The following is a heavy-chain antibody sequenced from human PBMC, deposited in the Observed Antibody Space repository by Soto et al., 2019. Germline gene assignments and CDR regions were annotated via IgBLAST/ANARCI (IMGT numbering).Heavy chain of an antibody. J-gene: IGHJ6*02. CDR3: ASSCSGGSCYNYYGMDV. V-gene: IGHV1-2*02. CDR2: INPNSGGT. Sequence: ASVKFYCKASGYTFTGYYMHWVRQAPGQGLEWMGWINPNSGGTNYTQHFQGRVTMTRDTSISTAYMELSRLRSDDTAVYYCASSCSGGSCYNYYGMDVWGQGTTVTVSS. CDR1: GYTFTGYY. D-gene: IGHD2-15*01.